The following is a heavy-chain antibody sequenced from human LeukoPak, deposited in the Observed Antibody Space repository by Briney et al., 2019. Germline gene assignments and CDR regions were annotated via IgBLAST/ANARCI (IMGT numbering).Heavy chain of an antibody. CDR3: AKDTAMGYYYGMDV. V-gene: IGHV3-21*01. Sequence: PGGSLRLSCAASGFTFSSYSMNWVRQAPGEGLERVSSISSSSSYIYYADSVKGRFTISRDNAKNSLYLQMNSLRAEDTAVYYCAKDTAMGYYYGMDVWGQGTTVTVSS. J-gene: IGHJ6*02. CDR1: GFTFSSYS. D-gene: IGHD5-18*01. CDR2: ISSSSSYI.